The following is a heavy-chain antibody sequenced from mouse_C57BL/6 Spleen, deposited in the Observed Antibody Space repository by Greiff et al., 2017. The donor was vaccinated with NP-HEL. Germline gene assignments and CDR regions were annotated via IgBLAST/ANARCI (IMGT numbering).Heavy chain of an antibody. CDR3: ATPSKAY. V-gene: IGHV1-82*01. CDR2: LYPGDGDT. J-gene: IGHJ3*01. Sequence: QVQLQQSGPELVKPGASVKISCKASGYAFSSSWMNWVKQRPGKGLEWIGRLYPGDGDTNYNGKFKGKATLTADKSSSTAYMQLSSLTSEDSAVYFCATPSKAYWGQGTLVTVSA. D-gene: IGHD2-10*02. CDR1: GYAFSSSW.